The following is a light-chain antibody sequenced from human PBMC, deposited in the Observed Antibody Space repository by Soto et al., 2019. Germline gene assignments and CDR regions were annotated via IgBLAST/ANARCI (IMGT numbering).Light chain of an antibody. CDR2: GAS. V-gene: IGKV3-20*01. CDR3: QHYGGSPPVT. J-gene: IGKJ1*01. CDR1: QSVRSSY. Sequence: EIVLTQSPGTLSLSPGERATLSCRASQSVRSSYLAWCQQKPGQAPRLLIYGASTRATGIPDRFSGSGSGTDFTLTIRRLAPEDFAVYYCQHYGGSPPVTFGQGTKVEIK.